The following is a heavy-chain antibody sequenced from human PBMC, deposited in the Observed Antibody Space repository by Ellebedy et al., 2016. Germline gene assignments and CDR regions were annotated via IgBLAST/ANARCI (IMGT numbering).Heavy chain of an antibody. D-gene: IGHD6-13*01. V-gene: IGHV4-39*07. J-gene: IGHJ4*02. CDR3: ARGTRYTSSWYGSPDY. CDR2: IYYSGST. CDR1: GGSISSSSYY. Sequence: SETLSLTCTVSGGSISSSSYYRGWIRQPPGKGLEWIGSIYYSGSTDYNPSLKSRVTISVDTSKNQFSLKLNSVTAADTAVYYCARGTRYTSSWYGSPDYWGQGTLVTVSS.